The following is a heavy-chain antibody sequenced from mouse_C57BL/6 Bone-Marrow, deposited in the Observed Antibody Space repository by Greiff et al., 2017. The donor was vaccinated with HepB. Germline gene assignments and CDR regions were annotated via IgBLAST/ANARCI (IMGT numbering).Heavy chain of an antibody. D-gene: IGHD1-1*01. CDR1: GFSLSTFGMG. V-gene: IGHV8-8*01. J-gene: IGHJ4*01. CDR3: ARAPSYYYGSIYYAMDY. Sequence: QVTLKVSGPGILQPSQTLSLTCSFSGFSLSTFGMGVGWIRQPSGTGLEWLAHIWWDDDKYYNPALKSRLTISKDTSKNQVFLKIANVDTADTATYYCARAPSYYYGSIYYAMDYWGQGTSVTVSS. CDR2: IWWDDDK.